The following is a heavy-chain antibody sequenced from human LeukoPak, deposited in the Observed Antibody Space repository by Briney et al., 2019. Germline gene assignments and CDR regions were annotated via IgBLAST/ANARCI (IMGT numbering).Heavy chain of an antibody. CDR3: AVLWFGTTYYYYMDV. D-gene: IGHD3-10*01. J-gene: IGHJ6*03. CDR2: IYYSGST. V-gene: IGHV4-59*12. CDR1: GGSISSYY. Sequence: SETLSLTCTVSGGSISSYYWSWIRQPPGKGLEWIGYIYYSGSTNYNPSLKSRVTISVDTSKNQFSLKLSSVTAADTAVYHCAVLWFGTTYYYYMDVWGKGTTVTVSS.